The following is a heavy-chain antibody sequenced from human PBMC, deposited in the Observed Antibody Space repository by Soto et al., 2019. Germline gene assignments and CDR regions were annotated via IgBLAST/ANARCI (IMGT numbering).Heavy chain of an antibody. CDR1: GFTFSSYA. D-gene: IGHD6-13*01. CDR2: ISGSGGST. CDR3: AKSPRPREKAAVNNWFDP. Sequence: QTGGSLRLSCAASGFTFSSYAMSWVRQAPGKGLEWVSAISGSGGSTYYADSVKGRFTISRDNSKNTLYLQMNSLRAEDTAVYYCAKSPRPREKAAVNNWFDPWGQGTLVTVSS. V-gene: IGHV3-23*01. J-gene: IGHJ5*02.